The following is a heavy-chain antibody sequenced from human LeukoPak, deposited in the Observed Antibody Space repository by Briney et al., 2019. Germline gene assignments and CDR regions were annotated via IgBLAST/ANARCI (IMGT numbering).Heavy chain of an antibody. J-gene: IGHJ4*02. CDR1: GFTISTYG. V-gene: IGHV3-23*01. D-gene: IGHD3-10*01. CDR3: AKSVYHSGNY. Sequence: PGGSLRLSCAASGFTISTYGMSWVRQAPGKGLEWVSSTSGGSTYYADSVKGRFTISRDNSKNTVSLQMNSLRAEDTAVYYCAKSVYHSGNYWGQGTLVTVSS. CDR2: TSGGST.